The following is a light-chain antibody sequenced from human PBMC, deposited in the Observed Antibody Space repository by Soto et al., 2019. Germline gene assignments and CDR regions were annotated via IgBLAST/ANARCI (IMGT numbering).Light chain of an antibody. CDR1: RSVLYSANNKNH. J-gene: IGKJ2*01. CDR2: WAS. CDR3: PQYYSTPYT. Sequence: DIVMTQSPDSLAVSLGERATINCKSSRSVLYSANNKNHLGWYQQKSGQPPKLLFYWASTRESGVPDRFSGSWSGTDFTLTISSLQAEDVAVYYCPQYYSTPYTFGQGTKLEIK. V-gene: IGKV4-1*01.